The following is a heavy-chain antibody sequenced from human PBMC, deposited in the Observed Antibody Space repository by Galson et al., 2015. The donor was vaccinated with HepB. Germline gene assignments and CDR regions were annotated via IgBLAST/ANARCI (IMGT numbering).Heavy chain of an antibody. D-gene: IGHD6-19*01. Sequence: SVKVSCKASGYSFTNFGITWVRQAPGQGLEWMGWISAFNGKTDYIESLQGRVTMTTDTRTNTGYMELRDLRSDDAAIYYCARDRLPVVGFYFDSWGQGTLVTVSS. CDR1: GYSFTNFG. CDR3: ARDRLPVVGFYFDS. J-gene: IGHJ4*02. CDR2: ISAFNGKT. V-gene: IGHV1-18*04.